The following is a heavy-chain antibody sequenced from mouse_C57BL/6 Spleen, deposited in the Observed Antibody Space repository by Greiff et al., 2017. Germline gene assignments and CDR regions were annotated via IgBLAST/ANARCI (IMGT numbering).Heavy chain of an antibody. Sequence: VQLQESGAELARPGASVKMSCKASGYTFTSYTMHWVKQRPGQGLEWIGYINPSSGYTKYNQKFKDKATLTADKSSSTAYMQLSSLTSEDSAVYYCARSDDYDGYAMDYWGQGTSVTVSS. V-gene: IGHV1-4*01. CDR3: ARSDDYDGYAMDY. D-gene: IGHD2-4*01. CDR2: INPSSGYT. J-gene: IGHJ4*01. CDR1: GYTFTSYT.